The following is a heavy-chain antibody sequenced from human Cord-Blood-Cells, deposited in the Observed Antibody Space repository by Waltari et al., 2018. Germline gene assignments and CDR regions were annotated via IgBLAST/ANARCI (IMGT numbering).Heavy chain of an antibody. V-gene: IGHV4-34*01. CDR1: GGSFSGYY. CDR2: INHSGSN. J-gene: IGHJ6*02. Sequence: QVQLQQWGAGLLKPSETLSLTCAVYGGSFSGYYWSWIRQPPGKGLEWIGEINHSGSNNYNPSLKSRVTRSVDTSKNQFSLKLSSVTAADTAVYYCARGRRYYYYYGMDVWGQGTTVTVSS. CDR3: ARGRRYYYYYGMDV.